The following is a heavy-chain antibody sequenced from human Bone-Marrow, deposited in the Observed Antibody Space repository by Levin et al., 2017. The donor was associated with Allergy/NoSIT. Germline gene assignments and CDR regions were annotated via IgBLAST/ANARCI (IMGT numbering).Heavy chain of an antibody. CDR1: SYPIATAYH. Sequence: SETLSLTCTVSSYPIATAYHWGWIRRAPGKGLEWIGSIYHRGHTYYNPSLKGRVSMSVDTSKNQFSLSLSSVTAADTAVYYCASQTEYGGSFYFDFWGQGSLVTVSS. D-gene: IGHD4/OR15-4a*01. V-gene: IGHV4-38-2*02. CDR3: ASQTEYGGSFYFDF. CDR2: IYHRGHT. J-gene: IGHJ4*02.